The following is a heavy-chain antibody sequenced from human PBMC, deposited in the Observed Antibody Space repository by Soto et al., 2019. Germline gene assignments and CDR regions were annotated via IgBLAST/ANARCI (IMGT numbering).Heavy chain of an antibody. Sequence: ASVKVSCKVSGYTLTELSMHWVRQAPGKGLEWMGGFDPEDGETIYAQKFQGRVTMTSDTSTSTAYMDLRSLRSDDTAVYYCARDRRYSKYCGGDCGHYFDYWGQGTLVTVSS. CDR2: FDPEDGET. CDR3: ARDRRYSKYCGGDCGHYFDY. D-gene: IGHD2-21*02. V-gene: IGHV1-24*01. J-gene: IGHJ4*02. CDR1: GYTLTELS.